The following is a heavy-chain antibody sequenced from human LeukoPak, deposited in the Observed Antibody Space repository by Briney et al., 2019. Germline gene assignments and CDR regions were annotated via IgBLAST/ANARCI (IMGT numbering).Heavy chain of an antibody. Sequence: SVKVSCKAPGGTFSSYAISWVRQAPGQGLEWMGGIIPIFGTANYAQKFQGRVTITADESTSTAYMELSSLRSEDTAVYYCAREITMVRGVIVLFDYWGQGTLVTVSS. J-gene: IGHJ4*02. CDR1: GGTFSSYA. V-gene: IGHV1-69*13. D-gene: IGHD3-10*01. CDR2: IIPIFGTA. CDR3: AREITMVRGVIVLFDY.